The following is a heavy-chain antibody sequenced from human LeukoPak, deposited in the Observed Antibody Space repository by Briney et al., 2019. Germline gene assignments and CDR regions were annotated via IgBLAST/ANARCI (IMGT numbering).Heavy chain of an antibody. Sequence: GRSLRLSCAASGFTFSNYGMHWVRQSPGKGLEWVAVISYDGSNKYYADSVKGRFTISRDNSKNTLYLQMNSLRAEDTAVYYCAKDTRLGLRYFDWLFDYWGQGTLVTVSS. CDR1: GFTFSNYG. V-gene: IGHV3-30*18. D-gene: IGHD3-9*01. CDR3: AKDTRLGLRYFDWLFDY. CDR2: ISYDGSNK. J-gene: IGHJ4*02.